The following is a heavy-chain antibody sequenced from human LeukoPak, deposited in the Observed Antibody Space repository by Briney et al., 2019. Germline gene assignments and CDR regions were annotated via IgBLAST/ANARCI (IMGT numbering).Heavy chain of an antibody. Sequence: GGSLRLSCAASGFTFSSYAMSWVRQAPGKGLEWVSAISGSGGSTNYAEFVKGRFTISRDNSKNTVYLQMNSLRVEDTALYFCAKDKIVGDGRWDFDYWGQGTLVTVSS. V-gene: IGHV3-23*01. CDR3: AKDKIVGDGRWDFDY. J-gene: IGHJ4*02. CDR1: GFTFSSYA. CDR2: ISGSGGST. D-gene: IGHD3-10*01.